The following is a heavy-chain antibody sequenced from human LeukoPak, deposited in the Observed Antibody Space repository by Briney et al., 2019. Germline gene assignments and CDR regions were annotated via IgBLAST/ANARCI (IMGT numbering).Heavy chain of an antibody. CDR1: GFTFSSYS. Sequence: PGGSLRLSCAASGFTFSSYSMNWVRQAPGKGLEWVSSISSSSYIYYADSVKGRFTISRDNAKNSLYLQMNSLRAEDTAVYYCARDRYYDSSGYYFDYWGQGTLVTVSS. V-gene: IGHV3-21*01. CDR3: ARDRYYDSSGYYFDY. D-gene: IGHD3-22*01. CDR2: ISSSSYI. J-gene: IGHJ4*02.